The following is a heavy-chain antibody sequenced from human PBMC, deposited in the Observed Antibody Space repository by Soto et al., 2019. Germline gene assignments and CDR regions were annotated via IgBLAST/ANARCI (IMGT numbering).Heavy chain of an antibody. Sequence: PGESLNLSCKGYGYSFAGYWITWVRQKPGKGLEWMGRIDPSDSQTYYSPSFRGHVTISATKSITTVFLQWSSLRASDTAMYYCARQIYDSDTGPNFQYYFDSWGQGTPVTVSS. D-gene: IGHD3-22*01. CDR1: GYSFAGYW. J-gene: IGHJ4*02. CDR2: IDPSDSQT. V-gene: IGHV5-10-1*01. CDR3: ARQIYDSDTGPNFQYYFDS.